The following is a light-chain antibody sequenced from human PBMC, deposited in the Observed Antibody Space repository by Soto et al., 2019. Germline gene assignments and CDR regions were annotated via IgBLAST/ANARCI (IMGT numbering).Light chain of an antibody. J-gene: IGLJ1*01. V-gene: IGLV1-44*01. Sequence: QSVLTQPPSASGTPGQRVTISCSGSSSNIEGNTVNWYQQFPGTAPRLLTYRNNQRPSGVPDRFSGSKSGTSASLAISGLQSGDEADYYCAAWDDRLHDYVFATGTKVTVL. CDR3: AAWDDRLHDYV. CDR2: RNN. CDR1: SSNIEGNT.